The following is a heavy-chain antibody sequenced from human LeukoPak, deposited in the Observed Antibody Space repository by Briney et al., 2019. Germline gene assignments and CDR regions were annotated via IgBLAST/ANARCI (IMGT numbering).Heavy chain of an antibody. D-gene: IGHD2-2*01. J-gene: IGHJ6*03. CDR3: ASYCSSTSCYDMDV. CDR1: GGSFSGYY. V-gene: IGHV4-34*01. CDR2: INHSGST. Sequence: SETLSLTCAVYGGSFSGYYWSWIRQPPGKGLEWIGEINHSGSTNYNPTLKSRVTISVDTSKNQFSLKLSSVTAADTAVYYCASYCSSTSCYDMDVWGKGTTVTVSS.